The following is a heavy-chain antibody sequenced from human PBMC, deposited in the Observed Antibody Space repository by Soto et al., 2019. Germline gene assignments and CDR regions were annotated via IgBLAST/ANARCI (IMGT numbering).Heavy chain of an antibody. CDR1: GFPFSTSA. CDR3: GKYSGSYPVYNGMNV. CDR2: ISATSDAA. Sequence: EVQSLESGGGLVQPGGSLRLSCAASGFPFSTSAMNWVRQAPGKGLEWVSIISATSDAAYYAESVKGRFTSSRDNSKNTLYLQMNSLRPEDTAVYYCGKYSGSYPVYNGMNVWGQGTTVTVSS. J-gene: IGHJ6*02. D-gene: IGHD1-26*01. V-gene: IGHV3-23*01.